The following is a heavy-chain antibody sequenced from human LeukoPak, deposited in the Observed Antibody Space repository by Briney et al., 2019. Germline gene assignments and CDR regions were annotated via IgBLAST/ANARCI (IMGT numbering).Heavy chain of an antibody. CDR3: AKDDYGDYVRWFDP. V-gene: IGHV3-23*01. CDR1: GFTFSIYA. D-gene: IGHD4-17*01. J-gene: IGHJ5*02. CDR2: ISGGVGST. Sequence: GGSLRLSCAASGFTFSIYAMSWVRQAPGKGLEWVSAISGGVGSTYYADSVKGRFTLSRDNSENTLYLQMNSLRAEDTAVYYCAKDDYGDYVRWFDPWGQGILVTVSS.